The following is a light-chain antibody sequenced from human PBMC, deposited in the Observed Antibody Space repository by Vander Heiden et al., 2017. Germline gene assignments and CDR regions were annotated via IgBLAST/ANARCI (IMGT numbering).Light chain of an antibody. Sequence: QSGMTQPPSASGTPGQRVTISCSGTRSNIGHNYVYWYQQFPGTAPKPLIYKNSHRPAGGPDRFSGSRSGTSAYLDISGLRSEDEADYYCAAWDESLSGGVFGGGTKLTVI. J-gene: IGLJ3*02. CDR1: RSNIGHNY. CDR2: KNS. V-gene: IGLV1-47*01. CDR3: AAWDESLSGGV.